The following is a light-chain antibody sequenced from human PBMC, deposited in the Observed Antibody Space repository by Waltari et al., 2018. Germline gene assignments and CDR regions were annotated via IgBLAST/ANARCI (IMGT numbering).Light chain of an antibody. CDR1: SSDVGGYDY. CDR2: DFP. CDR3: FSYRRSSTWV. Sequence: QSALTQPASVSGSPGQSITISCTGTSSDVGGYDYVSWYQQHPGKAPKLLIYDFPTRPSGVSNRFSGSKSANTASLTISGLQAEDEADYYCFSYRRSSTWVFGEGTKLTVL. J-gene: IGLJ3*02. V-gene: IGLV2-14*03.